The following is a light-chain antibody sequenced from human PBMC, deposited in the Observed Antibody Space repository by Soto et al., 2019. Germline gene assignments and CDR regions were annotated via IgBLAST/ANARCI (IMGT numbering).Light chain of an antibody. J-gene: IGKJ1*01. CDR1: QSVSSNY. CDR2: GAS. CDR3: QQYGSSPTWT. Sequence: ESVLTQSPGTLSLSPGERATLSCRASQSVSSNYLAWYHQKPGQAPRLLIYGASTRATGIPDRFSGSGSGTDFTLTISRLEPEDSAVYYCQQYGSSPTWTFGQGTKVEIK. V-gene: IGKV3-20*01.